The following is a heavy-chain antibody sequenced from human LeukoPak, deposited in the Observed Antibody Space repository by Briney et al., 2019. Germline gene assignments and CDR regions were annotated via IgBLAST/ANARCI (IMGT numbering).Heavy chain of an antibody. J-gene: IGHJ6*03. CDR3: ARDRRDMVRGINIVRQYHYYYYVDV. Sequence: PSETLSLTCTVSGGSISSNSYYWSWIRQPAGKGLEWIGRIYTSGSTNYNPSLKSRVTISVDTSKSQFSLKLNSVTAADTAVYYCARDRRDMVRGINIVRQYHYYYYVDVWGKGTTVTVSS. D-gene: IGHD3-10*01. CDR1: GGSISSNSYY. V-gene: IGHV4-61*02. CDR2: IYTSGST.